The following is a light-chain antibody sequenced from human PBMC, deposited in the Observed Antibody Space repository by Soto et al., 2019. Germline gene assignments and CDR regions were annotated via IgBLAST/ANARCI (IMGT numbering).Light chain of an antibody. V-gene: IGKV1-16*02. J-gene: IGKJ5*01. Sequence: DIQMTQSPSSLSASVRDRVTITCRASQGISTYLAWFQQKPGKAPKSLIYAASNLQSGVPSKFSGSGSGTEFTLTISSLQPEDFATYYCQQYNSYPITFGQGTRLEIK. CDR3: QQYNSYPIT. CDR1: QGISTY. CDR2: AAS.